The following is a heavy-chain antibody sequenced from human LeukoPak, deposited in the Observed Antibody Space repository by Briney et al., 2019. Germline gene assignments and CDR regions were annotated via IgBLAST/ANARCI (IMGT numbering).Heavy chain of an antibody. Sequence: ASVKVSCKVSGYTLTELSMHWVRQAPGKGLEWMGGFDPEDGETIYAQKLQGRVTMTEDTSTDTAYMELSSLRSEDTAVYYCASRNSHYEQWLLGYFYYWGQGTLVTVSS. V-gene: IGHV1-24*01. J-gene: IGHJ4*02. CDR2: FDPEDGET. CDR3: ASRNSHYEQWLLGYFYY. D-gene: IGHD6-19*01. CDR1: GYTLTELS.